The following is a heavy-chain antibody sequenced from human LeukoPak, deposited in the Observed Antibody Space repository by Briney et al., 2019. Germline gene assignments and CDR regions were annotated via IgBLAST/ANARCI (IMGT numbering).Heavy chain of an antibody. J-gene: IGHJ2*01. Sequence: SETLSLTCSVSGGSIYSGTYYWSWIRQPAGKGLEWIGRIYTSRSTNYHPSLKSRVTVSLDISKNQFSLKLSSVTAADTAVYYCARETHMYCKSNSCYGYFELWGRGTLATVSS. V-gene: IGHV4-61*02. D-gene: IGHD2-2*01. CDR3: ARETHMYCKSNSCYGYFEL. CDR2: IYTSRST. CDR1: GGSIYSGTYY.